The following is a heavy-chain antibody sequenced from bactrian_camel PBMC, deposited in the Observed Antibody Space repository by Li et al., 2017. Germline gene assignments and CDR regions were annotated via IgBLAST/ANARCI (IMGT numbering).Heavy chain of an antibody. CDR2: IDSLGRT. Sequence: VQLVESGGGSVQPGGSLRLSCAASGLTYSNYCMGWFRQAPGKEREGVATIDSLGRTSYADSVKGRFTISRDNARRYLYLQMNSLKPEDTAMYYCSASTDWRGGYPQFGYWGQGTQVTVS. J-gene: IGHJ6*01. CDR3: SASTDWRGGYPQFGY. V-gene: IGHV3S42*01. CDR1: GLTYSNYC. D-gene: IGHD1*01.